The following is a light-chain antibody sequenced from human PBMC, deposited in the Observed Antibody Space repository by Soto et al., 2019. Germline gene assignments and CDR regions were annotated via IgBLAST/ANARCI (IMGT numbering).Light chain of an antibody. J-gene: IGKJ3*01. V-gene: IGKV1-27*01. Sequence: DIQITQSPSSLSASVGDRVSITCRASQGIYNYLAWYQKKPGKPPKPLISAASTLHSGVPSRFSGSGSGTDFTLTISSLQPEDVATYYCQKYNSVPFTFGPGTKVDIK. CDR2: AAS. CDR1: QGIYNY. CDR3: QKYNSVPFT.